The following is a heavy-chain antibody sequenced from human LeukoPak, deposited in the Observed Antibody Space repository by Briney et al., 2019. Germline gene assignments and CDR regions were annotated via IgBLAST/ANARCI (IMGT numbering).Heavy chain of an antibody. J-gene: IGHJ4*02. V-gene: IGHV1-2*02. CDR1: GYTFTGDY. D-gene: IGHD6-13*01. CDR2: INPYSGDT. CDR3: ARAHVAAASFDY. Sequence: ASVNVSCKASGYTFTGDYMYWVLRAPGQRLEWLGWINPYSGDTNYAQKFQGRVTMTRDTSISTAYMELRRLRSDDTAVYYCARAHVAAASFDYWGQGTVVTVSS.